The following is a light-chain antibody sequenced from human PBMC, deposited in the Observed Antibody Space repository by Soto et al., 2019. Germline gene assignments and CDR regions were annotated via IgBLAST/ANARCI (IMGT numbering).Light chain of an antibody. Sequence: EIVMTQSPATLSVSPGERATLSCRASQSISSNLAWYQQKLGQAPRLLIYRASTRATGIPARFSGSGSGTEFTLTISRLEPEDSAVYFCQQYTGPPTTFGQGTRLEIK. CDR2: RAS. CDR3: QQYTGPPTT. CDR1: QSISSN. V-gene: IGKV3-15*01. J-gene: IGKJ5*01.